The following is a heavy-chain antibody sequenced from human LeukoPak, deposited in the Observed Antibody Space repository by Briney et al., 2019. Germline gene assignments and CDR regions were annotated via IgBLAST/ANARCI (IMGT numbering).Heavy chain of an antibody. D-gene: IGHD1-26*01. CDR1: GYTFTGYY. J-gene: IGHJ4*02. Sequence: ASVNVSCKASGYTFTGYYMHWVRQAPGQGLEWMGWINPNSGGTNYAQKFQGRVTMTRDTSISTAYMELSRLRSDDTAVYYCARVVSRGSYFGVCNYWGQGTLVTVSS. CDR2: INPNSGGT. CDR3: ARVVSRGSYFGVCNY. V-gene: IGHV1-2*02.